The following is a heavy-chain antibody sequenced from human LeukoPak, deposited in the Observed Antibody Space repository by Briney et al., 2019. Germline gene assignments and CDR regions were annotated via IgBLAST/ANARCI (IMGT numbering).Heavy chain of an antibody. D-gene: IGHD3-10*01. CDR3: ARVVGRYGSGSYYTGYNWFDP. V-gene: IGHV4-30-2*01. Sequence: NASKTLSLTCAVSGGSISSGGYSWSWIRQPPGKGLEWIGYIYHSGSTYYNPSLKSRVTISVDRSKNQFSLKLSSVTAADTAVYYCARVVGRYGSGSYYTGYNWFDPWGQGTLVTVSS. CDR1: GGSISSGGYS. J-gene: IGHJ5*02. CDR2: IYHSGST.